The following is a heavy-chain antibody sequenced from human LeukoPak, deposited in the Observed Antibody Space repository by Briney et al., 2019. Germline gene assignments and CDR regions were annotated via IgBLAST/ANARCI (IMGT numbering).Heavy chain of an antibody. D-gene: IGHD2-2*01. V-gene: IGHV3-30*04. CDR3: ARGVVPAAPFYY. J-gene: IGHJ4*02. CDR1: GFTFSSYA. Sequence: PGRSLRLSCAASGFTFSSYAMHWVRQAPGKGLEWVAVISYDGSNKYYADSVKGRFTISRDNSKNTLYLQMNSLRAEDTAVYYCARGVVPAAPFYYWGQGTLVTVSS. CDR2: ISYDGSNK.